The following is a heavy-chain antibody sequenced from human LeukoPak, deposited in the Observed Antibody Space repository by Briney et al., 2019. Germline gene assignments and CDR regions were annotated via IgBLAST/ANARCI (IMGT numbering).Heavy chain of an antibody. CDR3: SRGNYGDYSYYYYYYMDV. CDR2: INHSGST. Sequence: SQTLSLTCAVYGGSFSGYYWRWIRQPPAKGLEWIGEINHSGSTNYNPSLKSRVTISVDTSKNQFSLKLSSVTAADTAVYYCSRGNYGDYSYYYYYYMDVWGKGTTVTVSS. J-gene: IGHJ6*03. CDR1: GGSFSGYY. D-gene: IGHD4-17*01. V-gene: IGHV4-34*01.